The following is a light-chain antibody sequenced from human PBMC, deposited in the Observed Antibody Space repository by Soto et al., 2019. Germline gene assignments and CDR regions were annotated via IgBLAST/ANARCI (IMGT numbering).Light chain of an antibody. Sequence: QSVLTLPPSASGSPGQSVTISCTGTSSDVGGYNYVSWYQQHPGKAPKLMIYEVSKRPSGVPDRFSGSKSGNTASLTVSGLQAEDEADYYCSSYAGSNNLVFGGGTKLTVL. CDR1: SSDVGGYNY. CDR3: SSYAGSNNLV. CDR2: EVS. J-gene: IGLJ2*01. V-gene: IGLV2-8*01.